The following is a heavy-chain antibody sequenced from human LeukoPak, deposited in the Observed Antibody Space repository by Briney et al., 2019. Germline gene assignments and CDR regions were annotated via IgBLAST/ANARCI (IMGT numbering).Heavy chain of an antibody. D-gene: IGHD3-22*01. CDR2: ISSSSSYT. Sequence: GGSLRLSCAASGFTFSDHYMSWIRQAPGKGLEWVSYISSSSSYTNYADSVKGRFTISRDNAKNSLYLQMNSLRAEDTAVYYCARDAHCDSSGYLPDYWGQGTLVTVSS. V-gene: IGHV3-11*05. CDR1: GFTFSDHY. CDR3: ARDAHCDSSGYLPDY. J-gene: IGHJ4*02.